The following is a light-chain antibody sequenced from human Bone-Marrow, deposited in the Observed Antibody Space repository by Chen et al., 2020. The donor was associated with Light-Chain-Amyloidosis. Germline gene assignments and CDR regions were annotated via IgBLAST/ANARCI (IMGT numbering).Light chain of an antibody. CDR3: QQYGTSPLT. J-gene: IGKJ4*01. CDR1: QTISSTY. Sequence: EIVLTQSLGTLSLSPGEGANLSCRASQTISSTYLTWYQQKFVQAPRLLIYGSSSRATGIPDRFTGSGSGTDFTLTINRLEPEDFAMYYCQQYGTSPLTFGGGTKVEIK. V-gene: IGKV3-20*01. CDR2: GSS.